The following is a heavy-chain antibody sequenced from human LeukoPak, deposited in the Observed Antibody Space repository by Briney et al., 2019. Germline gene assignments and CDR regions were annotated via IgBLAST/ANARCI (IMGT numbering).Heavy chain of an antibody. V-gene: IGHV4-39*07. CDR1: GGSISSTIYY. J-gene: IGHJ5*02. D-gene: IGHD6-19*01. CDR3: ARDSRSGWGNWFDP. CDR2: IYYRGST. Sequence: TSETLSLTCTVSGGSISSTIYYWGWIRQPPGKGLEWIGSIYYRGSTYYNPSLKSRVAISVDTSKNQFSLKLSSVTAADTAVYYCARDSRSGWGNWFDPWGQGTLVTVSS.